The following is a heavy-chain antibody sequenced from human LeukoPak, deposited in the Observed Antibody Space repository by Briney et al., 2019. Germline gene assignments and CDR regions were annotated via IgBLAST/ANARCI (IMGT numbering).Heavy chain of an antibody. V-gene: IGHV3-23*01. CDR2: ISYSGGTT. CDR3: AKGVDSSSWYSFDY. D-gene: IGHD6-13*01. CDR1: GFTSSNYA. J-gene: IGHJ4*02. Sequence: GGSLRLSCAASGFTSSNYAMSWVRQAPGKGLGWVSGISYSGGTTYYADSVRGRFTISRDNSKNTLYLQMNSLRAEDTAVYYCAKGVDSSSWYSFDYWGQGTLVTVPS.